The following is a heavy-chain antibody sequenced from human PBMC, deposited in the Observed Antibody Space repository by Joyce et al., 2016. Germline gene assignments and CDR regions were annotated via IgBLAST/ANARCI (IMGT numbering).Heavy chain of an antibody. D-gene: IGHD3-9*01. CDR2: ISYDGINK. V-gene: IGHV3-30*03. CDR3: AGGILTGYFDY. J-gene: IGHJ4*02. Sequence: QGQLVESGGGVVQPGRSLRLSCAASGFTFSNYGMHWVRQAPGKGLEWVAVISYDGINKHYGDSVKGRFTISRDNSKNTLYLQMNSLRAEDTAVYYCAGGILTGYFDYWGQGTLVTVSS. CDR1: GFTFSNYG.